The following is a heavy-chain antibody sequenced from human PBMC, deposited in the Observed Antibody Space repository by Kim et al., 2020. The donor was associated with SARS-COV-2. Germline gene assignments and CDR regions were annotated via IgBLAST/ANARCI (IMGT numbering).Heavy chain of an antibody. Sequence: SVKGRFTISRDNAKNSLYLQMNSLRAEDTAVYYCAREYYDFWSGYYYFDYWGQGTLVTVSS. V-gene: IGHV3-11*06. J-gene: IGHJ4*02. CDR3: AREYYDFWSGYYYFDY. D-gene: IGHD3-3*01.